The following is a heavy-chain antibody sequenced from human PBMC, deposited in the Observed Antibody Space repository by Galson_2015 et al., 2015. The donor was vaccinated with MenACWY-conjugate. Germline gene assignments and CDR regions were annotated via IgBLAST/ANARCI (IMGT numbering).Heavy chain of an antibody. CDR2: IRSKAYGGTT. CDR3: TIDNLAYSSGHCYPNDY. Sequence: SLRLSCAASGFTFGAYAMSWFRQAPGKGLEWVGFIRSKAYGGTTEYAASVKGRFTISRDDSKSIAHLQMNSLKTEDTAVYSCTIDNLAYSSGHCYPNDYWGQGALVTVSS. V-gene: IGHV3-49*03. D-gene: IGHD2-21*02. J-gene: IGHJ4*02. CDR1: GFTFGAYA.